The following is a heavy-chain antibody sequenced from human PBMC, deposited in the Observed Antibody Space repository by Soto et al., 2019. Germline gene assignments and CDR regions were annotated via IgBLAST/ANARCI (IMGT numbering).Heavy chain of an antibody. CDR3: ASTTYTFGDSNF. V-gene: IGHV4-59*02. J-gene: IGHJ6*02. CDR2: ICYSGST. D-gene: IGHD4-17*01. Sequence: QGQLPESGPGLVKPSETLSLTCTVSGGSVSSYYWSWIRQPPGKGLAWIGYICYSGSTNYNPSLTIRVTLSVDTSKNQFSLKLRSVTAADTAVYYCASTTYTFGDSNFWGHGTTGTVSS. CDR1: GGSVSSYY.